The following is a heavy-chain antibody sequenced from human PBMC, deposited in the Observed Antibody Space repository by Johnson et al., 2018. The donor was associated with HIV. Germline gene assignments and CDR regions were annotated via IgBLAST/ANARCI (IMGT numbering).Heavy chain of an antibody. CDR2: ISDDGCNK. D-gene: IGHD1-26*01. J-gene: IGHJ3*02. Sequence: VQLVESGGGVVQPGRSLRLSCAASGFTFSSFGMHWVRQDPGKGLEWMTIISDDGCNKNYADSVKGRFTISRDNSKNTLYLQMNSLRAEDTAVYYCAKWSIVGATFSDAFDIWGQGTMVTVSS. CDR1: GFTFSSFG. V-gene: IGHV3-30*18. CDR3: AKWSIVGATFSDAFDI.